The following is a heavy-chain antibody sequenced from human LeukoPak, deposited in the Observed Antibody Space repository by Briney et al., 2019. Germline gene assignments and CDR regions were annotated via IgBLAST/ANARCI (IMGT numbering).Heavy chain of an antibody. V-gene: IGHV4-39*01. CDR1: GGSISSNNHY. Sequence: PSETLSLTCTVSGGSISSNNHYWGWIRQPPGKGLEWLGSSYYSGNTYYYPSLKSRVTISVDTSKSQFSLSVSSVTAADTAVYYWARHKWIEQWLRLWYFELGRRGTLVTVSS. D-gene: IGHD5-18*01. CDR3: ARHKWIEQWLRLWYFEL. J-gene: IGHJ2*01. CDR2: SYYSGNT.